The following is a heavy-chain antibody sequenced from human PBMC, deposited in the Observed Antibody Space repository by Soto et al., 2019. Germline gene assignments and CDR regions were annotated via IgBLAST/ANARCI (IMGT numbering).Heavy chain of an antibody. CDR2: ISGSGGST. V-gene: IGHV3-23*01. CDR1: GFTFSSYA. J-gene: IGHJ4*02. D-gene: IGHD6-6*01. Sequence: GGSLRLSCAASGFTFSSYAMSWVRQAPGKGLEWVSAISGSGGSTYYADSVKGRFTISRDNSKNTLYLQMNSLRAEDTAVYYCAKGSAYSSSSAEFDYWGQGTLVTVSS. CDR3: AKGSAYSSSSAEFDY.